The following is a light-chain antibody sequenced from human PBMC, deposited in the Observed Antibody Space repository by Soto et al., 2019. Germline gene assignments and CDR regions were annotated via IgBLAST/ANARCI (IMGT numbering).Light chain of an antibody. J-gene: IGKJ1*01. CDR2: AAS. V-gene: IGKV1-6*01. Sequence: AIQMTQSPSSLSASVGDRVTITCRASQGIGNNLDWYQQNPGKAPKLLIYAASSLQSGVPSRFSGSGSGTDFILTIRRMQPEDFAPYYCLQYYLYLLPFGQGAKVDIK. CDR1: QGIGNN. CDR3: LQYYLYLLP.